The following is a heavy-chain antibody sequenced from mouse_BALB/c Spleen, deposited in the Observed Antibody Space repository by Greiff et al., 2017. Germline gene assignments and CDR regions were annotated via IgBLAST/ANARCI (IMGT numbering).Heavy chain of an antibody. V-gene: IGHV1S81*02. D-gene: IGHD1-2*01. CDR1: GYTFTSYW. CDR2: INPSNGRT. J-gene: IGHJ3*01. Sequence: QVQLKQPGAELVKPGASVKLSCKASGYTFTSYWMHWVKQRPGQGLEWIGEINPSNGRTNYNEKFKSKATLTVDKSSSTAYMQLSSLTSEDSAVYYCARGGLRLRSWFAYWGQGTLVTVSA. CDR3: ARGGLRLRSWFAY.